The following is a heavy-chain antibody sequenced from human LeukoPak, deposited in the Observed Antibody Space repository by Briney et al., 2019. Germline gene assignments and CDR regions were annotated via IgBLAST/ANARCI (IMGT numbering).Heavy chain of an antibody. J-gene: IGHJ6*03. CDR2: IRNDGSNK. CDR3: SKGGNYYYYYIDV. Sequence: GSLRLSCAASGFTFSTYGMHWVRQAPGKGLEWVAFIRNDGSNKYYVDSVKGRFTISRDNSKNTLFLQMNSLRAEDTAVYYCSKGGNYYYYYIDVWGKGTTVTVSS. V-gene: IGHV3-30*02. D-gene: IGHD2-15*01. CDR1: GFTFSTYG.